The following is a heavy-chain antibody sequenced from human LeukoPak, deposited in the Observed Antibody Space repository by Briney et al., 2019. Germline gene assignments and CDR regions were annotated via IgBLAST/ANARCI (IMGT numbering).Heavy chain of an antibody. CDR3: ARGSYGYGQGPGYYYYYGMDV. D-gene: IGHD5-18*01. J-gene: IGHJ6*02. Sequence: SETLSLTCAVYGGSFSGYYWSWIRQPPGKGLEWIGEINHSGSTNYNPSLKSRVTISVDTSKSQFSLKLSSVTAADTAVYYCARGSYGYGQGPGYYYYYGMDVWGQGTTVTVSS. CDR1: GGSFSGYY. V-gene: IGHV4-34*01. CDR2: INHSGST.